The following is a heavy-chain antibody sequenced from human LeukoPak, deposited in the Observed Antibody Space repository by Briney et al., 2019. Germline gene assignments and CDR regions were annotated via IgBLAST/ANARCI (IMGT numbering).Heavy chain of an antibody. CDR3: AKDHQCYDRSGYCPIDH. CDR1: GFTFSTYG. D-gene: IGHD3-22*01. J-gene: IGHJ4*02. Sequence: GRSLRLSCAASGFTFSTYGMNWVRQAPGKGLEWVSSVSGATGNSYYVGSVKGRFTISRDDSKNTLYLQMNSLRAEDTAVYYCAKDHQCYDRSGYCPIDHWGQGTLVIVSA. CDR2: VSGATGNS. V-gene: IGHV3-23*01.